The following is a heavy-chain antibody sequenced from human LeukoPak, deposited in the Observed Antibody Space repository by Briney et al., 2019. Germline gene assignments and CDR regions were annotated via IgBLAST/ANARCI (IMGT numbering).Heavy chain of an antibody. D-gene: IGHD6-13*01. CDR1: GFTFSSYG. J-gene: IGHJ6*02. V-gene: IGHV3-30*03. CDR3: ARVRGSSPHPGYYNYGMDV. Sequence: GGSLRLSCAASGFTFSSYGMHWVRQAPGKGLEWVAVISYDGSNKYYADSVKGRFTISRDNSKNTLYLQMNSLRAEDTAVYYCARVRGSSPHPGYYNYGMDVWGQGTTVTVSS. CDR2: ISYDGSNK.